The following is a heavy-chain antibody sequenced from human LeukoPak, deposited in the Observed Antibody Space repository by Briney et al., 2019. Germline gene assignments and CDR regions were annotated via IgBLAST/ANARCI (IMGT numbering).Heavy chain of an antibody. CDR2: ISWNSGSI. J-gene: IGHJ4*02. CDR3: AKEGSSGFDY. V-gene: IGHV3-9*01. D-gene: IGHD6-19*01. Sequence: GGSLRLSCAASGFTFDDYAMHWVRQAPGKGLEWVSGISWNSGSIGYADSVKGRFTISRDNAKNSQYLQMNSLRAEDTALYYCAKEGSSGFDYWGQGTLVTVSS. CDR1: GFTFDDYA.